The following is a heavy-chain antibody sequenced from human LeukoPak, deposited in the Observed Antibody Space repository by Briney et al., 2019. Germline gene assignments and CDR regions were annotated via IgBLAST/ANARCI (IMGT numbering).Heavy chain of an antibody. D-gene: IGHD5-18*01. CDR1: GGSISTDY. J-gene: IGHJ4*02. CDR3: ARTPRGYSYGSFDS. V-gene: IGHV4-4*07. Sequence: PSETLSLTCTVSGGSISTDYWSCIRQPAGKGLEWIGRINTSGSTNYNPSLRSRVTMSVDTSKNQFSLKLSSVTAADTAVYYCARTPRGYSYGSFDSWGQGTLVTVSS. CDR2: INTSGST.